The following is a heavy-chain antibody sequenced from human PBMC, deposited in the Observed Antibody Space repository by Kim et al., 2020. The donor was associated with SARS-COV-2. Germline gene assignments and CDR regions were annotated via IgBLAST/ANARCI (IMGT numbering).Heavy chain of an antibody. CDR3: MKGVRGWIWDH. J-gene: IGHJ4*02. CDR2: IDGSDGTT. CDR1: GFTFTGYA. D-gene: IGHD2-2*03. V-gene: IGHV3-23*01. Sequence: GGSLRLSCTTSGFTFTGYAMSWVRQAPGKGLEWVSCIDGSDGTTYYAAPVKGRSTTPRTNSKNTPSLQSCDLRADTAAYYYGMKGVRGWIWDHWGQPTL.